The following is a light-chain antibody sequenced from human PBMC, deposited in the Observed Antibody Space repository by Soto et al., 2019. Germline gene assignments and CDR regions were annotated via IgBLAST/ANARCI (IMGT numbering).Light chain of an antibody. CDR1: RSISDY. Sequence: DLQMTQFPSTLSASIGDRVTITCRASRSISDYLAWYQQKPGKAPQLLIHKASTLESGVPSRFSGSGSGTEFSLNISSLQPDDFATYYCQHHNNYLIFGPGTKVYIK. J-gene: IGKJ3*01. V-gene: IGKV1-5*03. CDR2: KAS. CDR3: QHHNNYLI.